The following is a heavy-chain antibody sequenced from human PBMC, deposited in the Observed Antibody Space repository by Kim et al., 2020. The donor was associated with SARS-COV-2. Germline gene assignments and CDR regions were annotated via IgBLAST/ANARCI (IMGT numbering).Heavy chain of an antibody. CDR3: ARLTVVTPQAGDY. Sequence: YAQKFQGRVTMTRNTSISTAYMELSSLRSEDTAVYYCARLTVVTPQAGDYWGQGTLVTVSS. D-gene: IGHD2-21*02. V-gene: IGHV1-8*01. J-gene: IGHJ4*02.